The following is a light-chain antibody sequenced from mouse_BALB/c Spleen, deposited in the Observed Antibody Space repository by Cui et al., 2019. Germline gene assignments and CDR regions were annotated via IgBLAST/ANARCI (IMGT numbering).Light chain of an antibody. Sequence: DIKMTKSPSSMYASLGERVTITCKASQDINGYLSWFQQKPGKSPKALIYRANRLVDGVPSRFSGSGSGQDYSLTISSLEYEDMGIYYCLQYDEFPLTFGAGTKLELK. V-gene: IGKV14-111*01. J-gene: IGKJ5*01. CDR2: RAN. CDR1: QDINGY. CDR3: LQYDEFPLT.